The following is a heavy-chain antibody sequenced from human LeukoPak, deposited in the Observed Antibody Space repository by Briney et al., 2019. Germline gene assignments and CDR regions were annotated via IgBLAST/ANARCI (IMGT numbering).Heavy chain of an antibody. CDR1: GGTFSSYA. V-gene: IGHV1-69*05. D-gene: IGHD6-19*01. CDR2: IIPIFGTA. Sequence: SVKVSCKASGGTFSSYAISWVRQAPGQGLEWMGGIIPIFGTANYAQKFQGRVTITTDESTSTAYMELSSLRSEDTAVYYCATRDDSSGDHYYMDVWGKGTTVTVSS. J-gene: IGHJ6*03. CDR3: ATRDDSSGDHYYMDV.